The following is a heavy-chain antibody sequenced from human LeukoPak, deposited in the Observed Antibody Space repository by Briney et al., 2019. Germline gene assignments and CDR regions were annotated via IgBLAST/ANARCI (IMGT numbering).Heavy chain of an antibody. D-gene: IGHD3-10*01. Sequence: SETLSLTCAVYGGSFSGYYWSWISQPPGKGLEWIGEINHSGSTNYNPSLKSRVTISVDTPKNQFSLKLSSVTAADTAVYYCARARPGGSGSYYRNWGQGTLVTVSS. CDR3: ARARPGGSGSYYRN. CDR2: INHSGST. CDR1: GGSFSGYY. V-gene: IGHV4-34*01. J-gene: IGHJ4*02.